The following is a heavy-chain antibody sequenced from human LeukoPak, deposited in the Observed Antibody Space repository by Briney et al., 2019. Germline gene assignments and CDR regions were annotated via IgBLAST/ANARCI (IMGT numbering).Heavy chain of an antibody. CDR1: GYTFTSYG. CDR2: IIPIFGTA. Sequence: GASVKVSCKASGYTFTSYGISWVRQAPGQGLEWMGGIIPIFGTANYAQKVQGRVTITADESTSTAYMELSSLRSEDTAVEYCGRSYCCKNSSRYYYYMDVWGKGTTDTVSS. D-gene: IGHD2-2*01. V-gene: IGHV1-69*13. J-gene: IGHJ6*03. CDR3: GRSYCCKNSSRYYYYMDV.